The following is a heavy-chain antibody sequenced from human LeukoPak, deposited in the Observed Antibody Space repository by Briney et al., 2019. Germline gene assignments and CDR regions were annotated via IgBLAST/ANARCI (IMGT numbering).Heavy chain of an antibody. CDR1: GDSISNYY. V-gene: IGHV2-70*11. D-gene: IGHD1-1*01. CDR2: IDWDDDK. J-gene: IGHJ4*01. CDR3: ARVNPFNQLDY. Sequence: TLSLTCTVSGDSISNYYWSWIRQPPGKALEWLARIDWDDDKYYNKSLKTRLTISKDTSKNQVVLKMTNMDPVDTATYYCARVNPFNQLDYWGHGTLVTVSS.